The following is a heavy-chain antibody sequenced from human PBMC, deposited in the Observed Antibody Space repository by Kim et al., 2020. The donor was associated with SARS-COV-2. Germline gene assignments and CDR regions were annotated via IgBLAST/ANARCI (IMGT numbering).Heavy chain of an antibody. J-gene: IGHJ4*02. CDR2: IYHSGST. CDR3: ARSSSSFWPDFDY. V-gene: IGHV4-4*02. D-gene: IGHD6-6*01. Sequence: SETLSLTCAVSGGSISSSNWWSWVRQPPGKGLEWIGEIYHSGSTNYNPSLKSRVTISVDKSKNQFSLKLSSVTAADTAVYYCARSSSSFWPDFDYWGQGTLVTVSS. CDR1: GGSISSSNW.